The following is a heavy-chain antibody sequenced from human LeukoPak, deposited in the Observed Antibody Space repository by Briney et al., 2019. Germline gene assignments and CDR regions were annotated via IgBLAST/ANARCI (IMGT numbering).Heavy chain of an antibody. D-gene: IGHD3-22*01. CDR2: IYYSGST. J-gene: IGHJ4*02. V-gene: IGHV4-39*01. CDR3: ASSTYYYDSRGYYYRDHTFDD. Sequence: SETLSLTCTVSGGSISSSSYYWGWIRQPPGKGLEWIGSIYYSGSTYYNPSLKSRVTISVDTSKNQFSLKLSSVTAADTAVYFCASSTYYYDSRGYYYRDHTFDDWGQGTLVTVPS. CDR1: GGSISSSSYY.